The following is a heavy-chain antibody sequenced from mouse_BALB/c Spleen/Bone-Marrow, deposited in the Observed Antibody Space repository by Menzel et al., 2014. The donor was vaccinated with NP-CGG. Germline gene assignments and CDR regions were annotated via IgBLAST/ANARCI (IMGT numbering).Heavy chain of an antibody. CDR2: IWNDGST. J-gene: IGHJ2*02. V-gene: IGHV2-6-1*01. CDR3: AKHGGGYFDY. Sequence: VHLVESGPDLVAPSQSLSITCTISGFSLTSYGVHWVRQPPGKGLEWLTVIWNDGSTTYNSALKSRLTISKDNSKSQVFLKMNRLQTDDTGMYYCAKHGGGYFDYWGQGTSLIVSS. CDR1: GFSLTSYG.